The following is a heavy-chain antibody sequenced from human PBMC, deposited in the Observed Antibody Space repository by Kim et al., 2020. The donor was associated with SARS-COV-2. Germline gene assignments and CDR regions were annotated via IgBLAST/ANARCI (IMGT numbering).Heavy chain of an antibody. CDR3: ARGGRDIVVVPAARRHAFDI. CDR2: INHSGST. V-gene: IGHV4-34*01. J-gene: IGHJ3*02. D-gene: IGHD2-2*01. CDR1: GGSFSGYY. Sequence: SETLSLTCAVYGGSFSGYYWSWIRQPPGKGLEWIGEINHSGSTNYNPSLKSRVTISVDTSKNQFSLKLSSVTAADTAVYYCARGGRDIVVVPAARRHAFDIWGQGTMVTVSS.